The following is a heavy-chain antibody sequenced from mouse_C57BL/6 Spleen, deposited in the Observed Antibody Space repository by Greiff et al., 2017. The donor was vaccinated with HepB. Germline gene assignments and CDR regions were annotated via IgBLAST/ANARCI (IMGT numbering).Heavy chain of an antibody. Sequence: QVQLQQSGAELVKPGASVKLSCKASGYTFTEYTIHWVKQRSGQGLEWIGWFYPGSGSIKYNEKFKDKATLTADKSSSTVYMELSRLTSEDSAVYFCARHEEAPYYDYDGTGFAYWGQGTLVTVSA. V-gene: IGHV1-62-2*01. CDR2: FYPGSGSI. CDR3: ARHEEAPYYDYDGTGFAY. CDR1: GYTFTEYT. D-gene: IGHD2-4*01. J-gene: IGHJ3*01.